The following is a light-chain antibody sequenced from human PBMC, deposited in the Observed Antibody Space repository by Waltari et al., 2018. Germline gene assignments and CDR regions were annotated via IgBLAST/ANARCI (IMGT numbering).Light chain of an antibody. Sequence: SYELTQPPSVSVSPGQTASITCSGDKLGDKYASWYQQKPGQPPVLVIYQDNKRPSGIPERFSGSKSGNTATLTIGGTQAMDEADYYCLAWDSSTWVFGGGTKLTV. CDR1: KLGDKY. CDR2: QDN. J-gene: IGLJ3*02. CDR3: LAWDSSTWV. V-gene: IGLV3-1*01.